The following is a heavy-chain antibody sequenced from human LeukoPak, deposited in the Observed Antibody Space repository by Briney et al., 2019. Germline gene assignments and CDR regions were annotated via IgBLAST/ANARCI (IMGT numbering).Heavy chain of an antibody. CDR1: GFTFSSYS. V-gene: IGHV3-21*01. CDR3: AAWSQWLDTSDY. CDR2: ISSSSSYI. J-gene: IGHJ4*02. D-gene: IGHD6-19*01. Sequence: SGGSLRLSCAASGFTFSSYSMNWVRQAPGKGLEWVSSISSSSSYIYYADSVKGRFTISRDNAKNSLYLQMNSLRAEDTAVYYCAAWSQWLDTSDYWGQGTLVTVSS.